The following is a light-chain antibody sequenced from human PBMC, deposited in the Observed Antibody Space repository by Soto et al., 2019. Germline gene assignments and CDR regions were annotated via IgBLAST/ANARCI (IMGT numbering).Light chain of an antibody. J-gene: IGLJ2*01. CDR1: SSNIGAGYD. V-gene: IGLV1-40*01. CDR2: GNS. Sequence: QSVLTQPPSVSGAPGQRVTISCTGSSSNIGAGYDAHGYQQLPGTAPTLLIYGNSNRPSGVPDRFSDSKSGTSASLATTGLHAEEEANDYCQAYDSDLGGSGIAGGTKLTPL. CDR3: QAYDSDLGGSG.